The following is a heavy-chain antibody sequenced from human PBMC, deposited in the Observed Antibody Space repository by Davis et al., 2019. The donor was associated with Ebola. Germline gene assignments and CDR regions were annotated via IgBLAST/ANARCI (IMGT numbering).Heavy chain of an antibody. CDR3: ASRRITMVRGVIRT. Sequence: SETLSLTCAVYGGSFSGYYWSWIRQPPGKGLERIGEINHSGSTNYNPSLKSRVTISVDTSKNQFSLKLSSVTAADTAVYYCASRRITMVRGVIRTWGQGTLVTVSS. J-gene: IGHJ5*02. D-gene: IGHD3-10*01. CDR1: GGSFSGYY. CDR2: INHSGST. V-gene: IGHV4-34*01.